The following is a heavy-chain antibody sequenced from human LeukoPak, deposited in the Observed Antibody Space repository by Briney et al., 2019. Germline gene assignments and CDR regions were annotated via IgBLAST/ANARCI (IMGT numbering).Heavy chain of an antibody. J-gene: IGHJ4*02. CDR1: GFTFSSYG. Sequence: PGGSLRLSCAASGFTFSSYGMHWVRQAPGKGLEWVAVISYDGSNKYYADSVKGRFTISRDNSKNTLYLQMNSLRAEDTAVYYCAKGLLTFGGVIVPGPHDYWGQGTLVTVSS. CDR2: ISYDGSNK. CDR3: AKGLLTFGGVIVPGPHDY. V-gene: IGHV3-30*18. D-gene: IGHD3-16*02.